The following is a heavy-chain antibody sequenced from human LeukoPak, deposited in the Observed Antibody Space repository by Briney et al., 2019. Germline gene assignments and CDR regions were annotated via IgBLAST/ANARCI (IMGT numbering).Heavy chain of an antibody. CDR3: ARVPYGSGTYTDS. J-gene: IGHJ4*02. V-gene: IGHV3-30-3*01. CDR1: GFTFSTHA. CDR2: ILYDGSNK. D-gene: IGHD3-10*01. Sequence: GGSLRLSCAVSGFTFSTHAMHWVRQAPGKGLEWVALILYDGSNKYYADSVKGRFTISRDNSKNTLYLGMNSLRAEDTALYYCARVPYGSGTYTDSWGQGTLVTVSS.